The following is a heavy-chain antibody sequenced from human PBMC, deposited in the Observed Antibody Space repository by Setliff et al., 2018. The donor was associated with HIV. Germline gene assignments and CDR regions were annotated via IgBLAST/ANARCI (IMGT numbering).Heavy chain of an antibody. D-gene: IGHD3-22*01. J-gene: IGHJ4*02. V-gene: IGHV3-74*01. CDR2: ISGSGTTT. Sequence: GGSLRLSCSTSGFIFNNFWMHWVRQAPGKGLVWVSCISGSGTTTKYADFVKGRFTISRDNAKSTLYLQMNSLRVEDTAVYYCGGNGYYSIDYWGQGTLVTVSS. CDR3: GGNGYYSIDY. CDR1: GFIFNNFW.